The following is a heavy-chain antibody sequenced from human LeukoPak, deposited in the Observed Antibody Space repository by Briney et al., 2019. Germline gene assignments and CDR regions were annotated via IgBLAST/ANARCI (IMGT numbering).Heavy chain of an antibody. CDR3: AKGGLQSSEWLPPLNY. CDR2: ISGNAGST. V-gene: IGHV3-23*01. J-gene: IGHJ4*02. D-gene: IGHD3-3*01. CDR1: GFTLSSYA. Sequence: GGSLRLSCAASGFTLSSYAMSWVRQAPGKGLEWVSLISGNAGSTYYADSVKGRFTISRDITKNTLYLQMNSLRAEDTATYYCAKGGLQSSEWLPPLNYWGQGTLVTVSS.